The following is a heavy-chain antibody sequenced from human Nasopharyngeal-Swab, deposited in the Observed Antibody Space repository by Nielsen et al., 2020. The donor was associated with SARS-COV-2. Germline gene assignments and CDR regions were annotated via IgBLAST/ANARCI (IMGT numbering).Heavy chain of an antibody. CDR2: IYYSGST. CDR3: ARLAHWGYYFDY. CDR1: GGSVSSGSYY. J-gene: IGHJ4*02. Sequence: GSLRLSCTVSGGSVSSGSYYWGWVRQPPGRGLEWVGNIYYSGSTYYNPSLKSRFTISVDTSKNQFSLKLGSLTAADTALYYCARLAHWGYYFDYWGQGTLVTVSS. V-gene: IGHV4-39*01. D-gene: IGHD3-16*01.